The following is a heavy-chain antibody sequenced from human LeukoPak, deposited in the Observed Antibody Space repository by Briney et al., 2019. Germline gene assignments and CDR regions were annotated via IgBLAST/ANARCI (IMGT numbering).Heavy chain of an antibody. CDR1: GYIFTGYY. CDR3: ARGSTLAAPGAVPNDY. D-gene: IGHD6-13*01. V-gene: IGHV1-2*02. Sequence: ASVKVSCKASGYIFTGYYMHWVRQAPGQGLEWMGWINPKSGGSNCAQKFQGRVTMTRDTSMTTAYMELSSLKSDDTAVYYCARGSTLAAPGAVPNDYWGQGTLVTVSS. CDR2: INPKSGGS. J-gene: IGHJ4*02.